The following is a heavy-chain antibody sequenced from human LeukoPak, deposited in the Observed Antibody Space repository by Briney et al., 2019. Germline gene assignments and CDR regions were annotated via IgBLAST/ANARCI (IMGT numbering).Heavy chain of an antibody. CDR1: GFTFRSYG. CDR2: ISYDGSHQ. CDR3: AKDGYGPEDSSGYRIDYF. D-gene: IGHD6-19*01. J-gene: IGHJ4*02. Sequence: PGGSLRLSCAASGFTFRSYGMHWVRQAPGKGLEWVAAISYDGSHQYYAYSVKGRFTISRDNSKTTLFLQMNSPTAEDTAVYYCAKDGYGPEDSSGYRIDYFWGQGTLVTVPS. V-gene: IGHV3-30*18.